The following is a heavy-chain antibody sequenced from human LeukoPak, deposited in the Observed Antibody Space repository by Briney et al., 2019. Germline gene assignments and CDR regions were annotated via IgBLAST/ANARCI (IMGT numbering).Heavy chain of an antibody. CDR3: ANHRRIYYYFDY. Sequence: GGSLRLSCAASGFTFSSYGLSWVRQAPGKGLEWVSGISGSGGSTNYADSVKGRFTISRDNSKNTLYLQMNSLRAEDTAVYYCANHRRIYYYFDYWGQGTLVTVSS. D-gene: IGHD2-15*01. J-gene: IGHJ4*02. CDR2: ISGSGGST. CDR1: GFTFSSYG. V-gene: IGHV3-23*01.